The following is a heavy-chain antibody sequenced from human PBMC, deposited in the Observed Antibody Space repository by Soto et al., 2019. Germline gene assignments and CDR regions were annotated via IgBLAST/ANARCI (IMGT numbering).Heavy chain of an antibody. D-gene: IGHD4-4*01. J-gene: IGHJ6*02. CDR2: INPSGGST. V-gene: IGHV1-46*01. Sequence: ASVKVSCKASGYTFTSYYMHWVRQAPGQGLEWMGIINPSGGSTSYAQKFQGRVTMTRDTSTSTVYMELSSLRSEDTAVYYCARDLRTVTTNNYYYGMDVWGQGTTVTVSS. CDR3: ARDLRTVTTNNYYYGMDV. CDR1: GYTFTSYY.